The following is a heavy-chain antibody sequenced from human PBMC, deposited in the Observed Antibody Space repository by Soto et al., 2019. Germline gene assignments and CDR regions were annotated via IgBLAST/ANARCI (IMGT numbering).Heavy chain of an antibody. D-gene: IGHD2-21*02. Sequence: QVQLVQSGAEVKKPGASVNVSCKASGDTFTDYYIHWVRQAPRQGLEWMGTVNPSGGHTTYAQHFLGRMTMTRDTSTSTLYMELTSLTSEDTAVYYCARGGHVVVVTAALDFWGQGTLVTVSS. CDR1: GDTFTDYY. CDR3: ARGGHVVVVTAALDF. CDR2: VNPSGGHT. J-gene: IGHJ4*02. V-gene: IGHV1-46*01.